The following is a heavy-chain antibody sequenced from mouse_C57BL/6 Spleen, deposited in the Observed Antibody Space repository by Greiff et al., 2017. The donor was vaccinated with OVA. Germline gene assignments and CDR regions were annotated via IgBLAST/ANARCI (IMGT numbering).Heavy chain of an antibody. CDR3: AREEDYYGNGFAY. D-gene: IGHD2-1*01. Sequence: LQESGAELARPGASVKLSCKASGYTFTSYGISWVKQRTGQGLEWIGEIYPRSGNTYYNEKFKGKATLTADKSSSTAYMELRSLTSEDSAVYFCAREEDYYGNGFAYWGQGTLVTVSA. CDR2: IYPRSGNT. V-gene: IGHV1-81*01. CDR1: GYTFTSYG. J-gene: IGHJ3*01.